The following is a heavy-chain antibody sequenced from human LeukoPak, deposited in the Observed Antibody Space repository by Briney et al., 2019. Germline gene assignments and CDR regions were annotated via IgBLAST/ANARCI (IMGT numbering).Heavy chain of an antibody. V-gene: IGHV4-59*01. D-gene: IGHD6-13*01. CDR1: GGSISSSY. CDR3: ASSSNWDRYFDY. J-gene: IGHJ4*02. Sequence: PSETLSLTCTVPGGSISSSYWSWIRQPPGQGLEWIGSIYYSGSTNYNPSLKSRLTISLDTSKNQFSLKLSSVTAADTAVYYCASSSNWDRYFDYWGQGTLVTVSS. CDR2: IYYSGST.